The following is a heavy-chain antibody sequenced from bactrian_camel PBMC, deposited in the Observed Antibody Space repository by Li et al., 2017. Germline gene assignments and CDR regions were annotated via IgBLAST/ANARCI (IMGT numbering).Heavy chain of an antibody. CDR2: IDRPGRT. CDR1: GLAVEDSD. Sequence: HVQLVESGGGSVKSGEALRLSCTHSGLAVEDSDMNWFRQAPGKEREGVAAIDRPGRTIHADSVKGRFTISRSNALSTLYLQMNILKTEDTAVYYCAADPRRSGSWFFAYWGQGTQVTVS. J-gene: IGHJ6*01. V-gene: IGHV3S55*01. D-gene: IGHD2*01. CDR3: AADPRRSGSWFFAY.